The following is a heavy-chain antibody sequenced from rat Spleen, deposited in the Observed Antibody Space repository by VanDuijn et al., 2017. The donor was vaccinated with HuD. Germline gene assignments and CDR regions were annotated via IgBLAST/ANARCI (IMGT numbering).Heavy chain of an antibody. Sequence: EVQLVESGGGLVQPGRSLKLSCAASGFTFSDYAMAWVRQAPGKGLEWVSSISNDGGTTYYSDSVKGRFTISRDNAENTVYLQMNSLRSEDTATYYCAVAGYGYWGQGVMVTVSS. CDR1: GFTFSDYA. CDR3: AVAGYGY. V-gene: IGHV5S23*01. J-gene: IGHJ2*01. D-gene: IGHD4-3*01. CDR2: ISNDGGTT.